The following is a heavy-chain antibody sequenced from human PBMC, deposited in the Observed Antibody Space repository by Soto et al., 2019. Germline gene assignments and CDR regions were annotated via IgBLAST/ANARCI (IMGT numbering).Heavy chain of an antibody. D-gene: IGHD3-22*01. CDR1: GFTFSSYA. Sequence: GGSLRLSCAASGFTFSSYAMNWVRQAPGKGPEWVSAISGSGGSTYYADSVKGRFTISRDNSKNTLYLQMSSLRAEDTAVYYCAKAVIPNRYYFDYWGQGTLVTVSS. V-gene: IGHV3-23*01. CDR2: ISGSGGST. J-gene: IGHJ4*02. CDR3: AKAVIPNRYYFDY.